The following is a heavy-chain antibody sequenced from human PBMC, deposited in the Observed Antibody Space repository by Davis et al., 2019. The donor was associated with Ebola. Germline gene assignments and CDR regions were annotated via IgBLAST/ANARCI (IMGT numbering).Heavy chain of an antibody. CDR1: NRSISTYY. CDR3: ARDWTHGGAFDI. CDR2: IYYSGST. Sequence: MPSETLSLTCPVSNRSISTYYWNWILQPPGLGQASTGHIYYSGSTTYNPSLKSRVTMSVDTSKNQFSLNLTSVTAADTAVFYCARDWTHGGAFDIWGQGTMVTVSS. V-gene: IGHV4-59*01. J-gene: IGHJ3*02. D-gene: IGHD3/OR15-3a*01.